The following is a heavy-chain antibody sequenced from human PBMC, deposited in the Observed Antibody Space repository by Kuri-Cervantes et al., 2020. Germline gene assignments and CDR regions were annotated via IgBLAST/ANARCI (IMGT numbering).Heavy chain of an antibody. CDR3: AREGIAVAGYYFDY. V-gene: IGHV3-48*04. CDR1: GFTFSSYA. D-gene: IGHD6-19*01. J-gene: IGHJ4*02. Sequence: GGSLRLSCAASGFTFSSYAMSWVRQAPGKGLEWVSYISSSGSTIYYADSVKGRFTISRDNAKNTLYLQMNSLRAEDTAVYYCAREGIAVAGYYFDYWGQGTLVTVSS. CDR2: ISSSGSTI.